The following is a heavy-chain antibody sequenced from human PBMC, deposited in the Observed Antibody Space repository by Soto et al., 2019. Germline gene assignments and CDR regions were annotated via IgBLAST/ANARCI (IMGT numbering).Heavy chain of an antibody. Sequence: QVQLVQSGAEVKKPGSSVKVSCKASGGTFSSYAISWVRQAPGQGLEWMGGIIPIFGTANYAQKFQGRVTITLAEATSPASMELSSLRSADTAVYYCAGWFRRPYCSGGSCFDYWGQGTLVTVSS. CDR1: GGTFSSYA. D-gene: IGHD2-15*01. V-gene: IGHV1-69*05. J-gene: IGHJ4*02. CDR3: AGWFRRPYCSGGSCFDY. CDR2: IIPIFGTA.